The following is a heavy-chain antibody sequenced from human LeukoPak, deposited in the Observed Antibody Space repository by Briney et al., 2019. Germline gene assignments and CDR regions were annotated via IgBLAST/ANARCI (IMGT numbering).Heavy chain of an antibody. CDR3: AKGLVNYDILTGYWGNYYFDY. CDR2: ISYDGSNK. J-gene: IGHJ4*02. CDR1: GFTFSSYA. Sequence: PGGSLRLSCAASGFTFSSYAMPWVRQAPGKGLEWVAVISYDGSNKYYADSVKGRFTISRDNSKNTLYLQMNSLRAEDTAVYYCAKGLVNYDILTGYWGNYYFDYWGQGTLVTVSS. D-gene: IGHD3-9*01. V-gene: IGHV3-30-3*01.